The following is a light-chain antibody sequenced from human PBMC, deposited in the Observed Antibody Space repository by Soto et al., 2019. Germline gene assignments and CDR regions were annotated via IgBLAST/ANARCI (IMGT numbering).Light chain of an antibody. CDR3: QHSYSTPGT. CDR2: AAS. J-gene: IGKJ3*01. CDR1: QSIATY. Sequence: DLQMTQSPSSLSASLGDRVTISCRASQSIATYLYWYPQKPGKAPKLLSYAASTLQSGFPSRFIGSGSGTDFSLTIGSLQPEGFATYYFQHSYSTPGTFGPGTGVDIK. V-gene: IGKV1-39*01.